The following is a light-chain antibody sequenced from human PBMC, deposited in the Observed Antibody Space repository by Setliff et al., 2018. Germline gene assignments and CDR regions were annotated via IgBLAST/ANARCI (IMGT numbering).Light chain of an antibody. CDR3: SSYSSSSTHVV. CDR1: SSDVGGYNY. Sequence: QSALAQPASVSGSPGQSITISCTGTSSDVGGYNYVSWYQQHTGKAPKFMFYDVSNRPSGVSNRFSGSKSGSTAFLTISGLQAEDEADYYCSSYSSSSTHVVFGGGTNVTVL. J-gene: IGLJ2*01. CDR2: DVS. V-gene: IGLV2-14*03.